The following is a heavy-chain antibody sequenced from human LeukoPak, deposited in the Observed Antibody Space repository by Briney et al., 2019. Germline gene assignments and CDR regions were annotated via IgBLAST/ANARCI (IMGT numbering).Heavy chain of an antibody. J-gene: IGHJ4*02. CDR3: ARDRRVNWGLDY. CDR2: ISYDGSNK. CDR1: GFTFSSYA. D-gene: IGHD7-27*01. V-gene: IGHV3-30-3*01. Sequence: GGSLRLSCSASGFTFSSYAMHWVRQAPGKGLEWVAVISYDGSNKYYADSVKGRFTISRDNSKNTLYLQMNSLRAEDTAVYYCARDRRVNWGLDYWGQGTLVTVSS.